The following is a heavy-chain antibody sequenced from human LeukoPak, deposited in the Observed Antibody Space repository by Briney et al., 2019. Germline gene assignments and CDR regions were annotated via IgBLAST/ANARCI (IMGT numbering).Heavy chain of an antibody. CDR2: INPDSGDT. CDR1: NDTFIRNG. Sequence: GASVKVSCRASNDTFIRNGISWVRQAPGQGLEWMGWINPDSGDTDYAQKFQARVTMTRDRSISTAYMELSRLRSDVTAVYYCAKTNYDILTGYYEGGSYHYYYMDVWGKGTTVTVSS. V-gene: IGHV1-2*02. CDR3: AKTNYDILTGYYEGGSYHYYYMDV. D-gene: IGHD3-9*01. J-gene: IGHJ6*03.